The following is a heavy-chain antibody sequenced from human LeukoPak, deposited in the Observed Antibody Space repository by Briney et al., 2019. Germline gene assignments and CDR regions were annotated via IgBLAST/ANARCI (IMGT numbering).Heavy chain of an antibody. CDR3: ATMGGNFPRYYFDY. J-gene: IGHJ4*02. CDR2: IIPIFGTT. V-gene: IGHV1-69*05. D-gene: IGHD4-23*01. Sequence: ASVKVSCKASGGTFSSYAISWVRQAPGQGLELMGRIIPIFGTTNYAQKFQGRVTITTDESTSTAYMELSSLRSEDTAVYYCATMGGNFPRYYFDYWGQGTLVTVSS. CDR1: GGTFSSYA.